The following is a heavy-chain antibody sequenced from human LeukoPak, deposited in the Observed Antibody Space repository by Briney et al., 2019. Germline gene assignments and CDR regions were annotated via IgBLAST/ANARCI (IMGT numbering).Heavy chain of an antibody. CDR1: GFTFSSYA. V-gene: IGHV3-23*01. D-gene: IGHD1-14*01. Sequence: GGSLRLSCVASGFTFSSYAMNWVRQAPGKGLEWVSSINGSGDRTYYADSVKGRFTISRDNSENTLYLQMNSLRAEDTAVYYCANPARTDYADYWGQGTLVTVSS. CDR2: INGSGDRT. CDR3: ANPARTDYADY. J-gene: IGHJ4*02.